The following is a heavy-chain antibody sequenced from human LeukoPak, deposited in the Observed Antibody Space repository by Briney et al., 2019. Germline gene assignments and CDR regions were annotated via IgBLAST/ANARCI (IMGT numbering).Heavy chain of an antibody. Sequence: SETLSLTCAIYGGSFSGYSWSWIRQPPGKVLEWIGEINHSGGTNYNPSLKSRVTISVDTSKNQFSLKLSSVTAADTAVYYCARDRPVSGANWFDPWGQGALVTVSS. D-gene: IGHD2-8*02. CDR1: GGSFSGYS. V-gene: IGHV4-34*01. CDR2: INHSGGT. CDR3: ARDRPVSGANWFDP. J-gene: IGHJ5*02.